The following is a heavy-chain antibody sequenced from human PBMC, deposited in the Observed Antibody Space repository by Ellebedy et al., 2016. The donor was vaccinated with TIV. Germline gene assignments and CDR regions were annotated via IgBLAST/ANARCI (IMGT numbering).Heavy chain of an antibody. CDR2: IYGDGSTT. CDR1: GFTFSRSW. CDR3: ARESPEYFA. Sequence: GESLKISCAASGFTFSRSWMHWVRQPPGKGLVWVSHIYGDGSTTDYADSVKGRFTISRDNSKNTLYLQMNSLRAEDTAVYYCARESPEYFAWGQGTLVTVSS. V-gene: IGHV3-74*01. J-gene: IGHJ4*02. D-gene: IGHD2/OR15-2a*01.